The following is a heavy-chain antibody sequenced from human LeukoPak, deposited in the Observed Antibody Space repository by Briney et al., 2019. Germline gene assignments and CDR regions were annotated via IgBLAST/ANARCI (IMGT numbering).Heavy chain of an antibody. D-gene: IGHD3-10*01. CDR1: GGSFSGYY. CDR2: IYYSGST. Sequence: SETLSLTCAVYGGSFSGYYWSWIRQPPGKGLEWIGSIYYSGSTYYNPSLKSRVTISVDTSKNQFSLKLSSVTAADTAVYYCASSMVRGGDNAFDIWGQGTMVTVSS. J-gene: IGHJ3*02. CDR3: ASSMVRGGDNAFDI. V-gene: IGHV4-34*01.